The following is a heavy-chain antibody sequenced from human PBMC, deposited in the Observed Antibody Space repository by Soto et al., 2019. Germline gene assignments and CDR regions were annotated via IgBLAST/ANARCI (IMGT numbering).Heavy chain of an antibody. J-gene: IGHJ4*02. V-gene: IGHV3-23*01. CDR1: GFTFSSYA. Sequence: GGSLRLSCAASGFTFSSYAMSWVRQAPGKGLEWVSAISGSGGSTYYADSVKGRFTISRDNSKNTLYLQMNSLRAEDTAVYYCARLDSSSPGVIDYWGQGTLVTVSS. CDR3: ARLDSSSPGVIDY. D-gene: IGHD6-6*01. CDR2: ISGSGGST.